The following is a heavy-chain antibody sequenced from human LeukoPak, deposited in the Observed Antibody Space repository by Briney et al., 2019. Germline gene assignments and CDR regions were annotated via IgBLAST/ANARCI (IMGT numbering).Heavy chain of an antibody. D-gene: IGHD2-2*01. CDR1: GYTLTELS. Sequence: ASVKVSCKVSGYTLTELSMHWVRQAPGKGLEWMGGFDPEDGETIYAQKLQGRVTMTEDTSTDTAYMELSSLRSEGTAVYYCATGPRLAVVVPAAIPAFDYWGQGTLVTVSS. J-gene: IGHJ4*02. V-gene: IGHV1-24*01. CDR2: FDPEDGET. CDR3: ATGPRLAVVVPAAIPAFDY.